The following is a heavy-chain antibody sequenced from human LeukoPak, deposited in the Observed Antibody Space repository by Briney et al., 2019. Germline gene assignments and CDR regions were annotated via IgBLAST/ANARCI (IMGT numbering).Heavy chain of an antibody. V-gene: IGHV3-7*01. J-gene: IGHJ4*02. CDR2: ITQEESER. CDR3: ARGGGDS. CDR1: GFTFSSYA. D-gene: IGHD3-3*01. Sequence: GGSLRLSCAASGFTFSSYAMSWVRQAPGKGLEWVAMITQEESERYYVDSVKGRFIISRDNVKSSLYLQMNSLRAEDTAVYYCARGGGDSWGQGTLVTVSS.